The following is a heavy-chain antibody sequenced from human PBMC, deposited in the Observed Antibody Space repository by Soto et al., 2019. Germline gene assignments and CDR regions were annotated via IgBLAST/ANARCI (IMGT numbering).Heavy chain of an antibody. D-gene: IGHD3-9*01. CDR1: GGYISSGDYY. Sequence: TSETLSLTCTVSGGYISSGDYYWTWIRQHPGKGLEWIGYIYYSGTTYYNPSLKSRLTIFVDTSKNLLSLNLRSVTAADSAFYYWARVSAALTYRFDPWGQGTRVTVSS. V-gene: IGHV4-31*03. CDR2: IYYSGTT. CDR3: ARVSAALTYRFDP. J-gene: IGHJ5*02.